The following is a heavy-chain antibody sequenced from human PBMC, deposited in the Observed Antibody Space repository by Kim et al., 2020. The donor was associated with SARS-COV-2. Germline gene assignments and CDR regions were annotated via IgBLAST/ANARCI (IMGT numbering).Heavy chain of an antibody. CDR3: ARGNYYESVSLSDYYNGMDV. CDR2: ISYDGRNK. V-gene: IGHV3-30-3*01. D-gene: IGHD3-10*01. Sequence: GGSLRLSCAASGLSFDDSAMNWVRQAPGKGLEWLAVISYDGRNKDYADSVKGRFTISRDNSKRTLFLQMNSLRVEDTGVYYCARGNYYESVSLSDYYNGMDVWGQGTTVTVSS. CDR1: GLSFDDSA. J-gene: IGHJ6*02.